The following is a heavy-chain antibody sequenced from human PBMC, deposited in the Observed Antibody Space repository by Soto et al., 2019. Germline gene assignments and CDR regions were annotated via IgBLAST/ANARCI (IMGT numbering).Heavy chain of an antibody. J-gene: IGHJ4*02. D-gene: IGHD4-17*01. CDR3: VGGETTDYGDYLYYYFDY. CDR1: GFTVSSNY. V-gene: IGHV3-66*01. Sequence: GGSLRLSCAASGFTVSSNYMSWVRQAPGKGLEWVSVIYSGGSTYYADSVKGRFTISRDNSKNTLYLQMNSLRAEDTAVYYCVGGETTDYGDYLYYYFDYWGQGTLVTVSS. CDR2: IYSGGST.